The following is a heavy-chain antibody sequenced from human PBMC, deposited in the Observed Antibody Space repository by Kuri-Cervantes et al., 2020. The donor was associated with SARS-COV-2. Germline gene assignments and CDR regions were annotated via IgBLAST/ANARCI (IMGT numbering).Heavy chain of an antibody. CDR2: IRYDGSNK. Sequence: GGSLRLSCAASGFTLSSYGMHWVRQAPDKGLEWVAFIRYDGSNKYYADSVKGRFTISRDNSKNSLYLQMNSLRAEDTALYYCAKDGGRARFDYYYYSYMDVWGKGTTVTVSS. CDR3: AKDGGRARFDYYYYSYMDV. V-gene: IGHV3-30*02. CDR1: GFTLSSYG. D-gene: IGHD4-23*01. J-gene: IGHJ6*03.